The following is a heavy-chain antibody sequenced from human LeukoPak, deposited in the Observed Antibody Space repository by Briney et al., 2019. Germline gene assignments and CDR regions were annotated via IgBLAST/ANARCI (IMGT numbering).Heavy chain of an antibody. J-gene: IGHJ4*02. CDR2: INPSGGST. V-gene: IGHV1-46*01. D-gene: IGHD3-10*01. Sequence: ASVKVSCKASGYTFTSYYMHWVRQAPGQGLEWMGIINPSGGSTSYAQKFQGRVTMTRDTSTSTVYMELSSLRSEDTAVYYCARDGSFIQSGEFDFDYWGQGTLVTVSS. CDR3: ARDGSFIQSGEFDFDY. CDR1: GYTFTSYY.